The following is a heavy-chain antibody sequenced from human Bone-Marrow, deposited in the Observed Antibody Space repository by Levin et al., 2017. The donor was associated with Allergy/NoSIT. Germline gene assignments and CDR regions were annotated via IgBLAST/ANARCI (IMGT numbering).Heavy chain of an antibody. D-gene: IGHD1-1*01. CDR2: INTNTGNP. V-gene: IGHV7-4-1*01. CDR3: ARDAYNRRVGWFDP. Sequence: GESLKISCKASGYTFTSYAMNWVRQAPGQGLEWMGWINTNTGNPTYAQGFTGRFVFSLDTSVSTAYLQICSLKAEDTAVYYCARDAYNRRVGWFDPWGQGTLVTVSS. CDR1: GYTFTSYA. J-gene: IGHJ5*02.